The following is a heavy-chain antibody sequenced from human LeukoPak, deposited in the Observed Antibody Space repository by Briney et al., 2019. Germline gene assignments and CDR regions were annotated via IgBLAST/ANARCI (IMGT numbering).Heavy chain of an antibody. V-gene: IGHV1-2*02. J-gene: IGHJ4*02. CDR3: ARDREGLAYFDY. CDR2: TDPNSGGT. Sequence: ASVKVSCKASGYTFTGKFIHWVRQAPGQGLEWMGWTDPNSGGTDYAQKFRGRVTMTRDTSTSTAYMDLSSLISDDTAVYYCARDREGLAYFDYWGQGTLVTVSS. D-gene: IGHD3/OR15-3a*01. CDR1: GYTFTGKF.